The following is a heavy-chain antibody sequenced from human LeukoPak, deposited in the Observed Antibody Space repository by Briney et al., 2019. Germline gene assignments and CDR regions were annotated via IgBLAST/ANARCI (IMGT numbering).Heavy chain of an antibody. V-gene: IGHV4-34*01. CDR3: ARGRKFITYYYDSSGYYYSY. D-gene: IGHD3-22*01. Sequence: SETLSLTCAVYGGSFSNYYWSWVRQPPGKGLEWIGEINHSGSTNYNPSLKSRVTISVDTSKNQFSLKLTSVTAADTAVYYCARGRKFITYYYDSSGYYYSYWGQGTLVTVS. J-gene: IGHJ4*02. CDR2: INHSGST. CDR1: GGSFSNYY.